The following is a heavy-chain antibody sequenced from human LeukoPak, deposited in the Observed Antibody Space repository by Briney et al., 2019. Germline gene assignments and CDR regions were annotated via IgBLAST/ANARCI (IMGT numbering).Heavy chain of an antibody. J-gene: IGHJ3*02. Sequence: SETLSLTCTVSGGSISSYYWSWIRQPPGKGLEWIGYIYYSGSTNYNPSLKSRVTISVDTSKNQFSLKLSSVTAADTAVYYCARSGYGYGKNAFDIWGQGTMVTVSS. CDR2: IYYSGST. CDR1: GGSISSYY. D-gene: IGHD5-18*01. CDR3: ARSGYGYGKNAFDI. V-gene: IGHV4-59*01.